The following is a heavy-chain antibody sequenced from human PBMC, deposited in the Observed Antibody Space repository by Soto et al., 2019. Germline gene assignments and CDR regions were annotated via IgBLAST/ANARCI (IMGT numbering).Heavy chain of an antibody. V-gene: IGHV4-59*01. CDR1: GGSLSSYY. CDR3: ARDRLANWFDP. Sequence: SETLSLTCTVSGGSLSSYYWSWIRQPPGKGLGWIGYIYYSGSTNYNPSLKSRVTISVDTSKNQFSLKLSSVTAADTAVYYCARDRLANWFDPWGQGTLVTVSS. CDR2: IYYSGST. J-gene: IGHJ5*02. D-gene: IGHD3-9*01.